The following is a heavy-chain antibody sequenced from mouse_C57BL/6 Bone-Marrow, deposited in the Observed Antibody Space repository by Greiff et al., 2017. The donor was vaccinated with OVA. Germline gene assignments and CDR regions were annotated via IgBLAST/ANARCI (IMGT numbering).Heavy chain of an antibody. D-gene: IGHD4-1*01. V-gene: IGHV1-63*01. J-gene: IGHJ3*01. CDR3: ATGTWVFFAY. CDR2: IYPGGGYT. CDR1: GYTFTNYW. Sequence: VQLQQSGAELVRPGTSVKMSCKASGYTFTNYWIGWAKQRPGNGLEWIGDIYPGGGYTNYNEKFKGKATLTAAKSSSTSYMQFRSLTSEDSAINDSATGTWVFFAYWGQGTLVTVSA.